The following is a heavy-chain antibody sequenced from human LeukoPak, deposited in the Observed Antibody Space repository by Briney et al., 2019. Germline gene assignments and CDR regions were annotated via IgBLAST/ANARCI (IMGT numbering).Heavy chain of an antibody. CDR2: SIYI. D-gene: IGHD3-10*01. J-gene: IGHJ4*02. CDR3: ASGVEVRGLIARPYYFDY. Sequence: SIYIYYADSVKGRFTISRDNAENSLSLQMNGLRAVDTAVYYCASGVEVRGLIARPYYFDYWGQGTLVTVSS. V-gene: IGHV3-21*01.